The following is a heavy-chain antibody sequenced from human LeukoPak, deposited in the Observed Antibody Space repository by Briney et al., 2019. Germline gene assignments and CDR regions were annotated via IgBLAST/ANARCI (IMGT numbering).Heavy chain of an antibody. V-gene: IGHV3-48*02. CDR1: GFTFSNYG. Sequence: GGSLRLSCEASGFTFSNYGMNWVRQAPGKGLEWLSYLSSSSGAIYYADSVKGRFTISKDNARNTLYLQMNSLRDEDTGVYYCARSGKPYGLDVWGQGTTVTVSS. J-gene: IGHJ6*02. CDR3: ARSGKPYGLDV. D-gene: IGHD3-10*01. CDR2: LSSSSGAI.